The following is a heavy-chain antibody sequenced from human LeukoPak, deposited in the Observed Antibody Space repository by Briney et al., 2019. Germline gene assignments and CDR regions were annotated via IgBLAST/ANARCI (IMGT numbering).Heavy chain of an antibody. D-gene: IGHD3-22*01. Sequence: GGSLRLSCAASGFTLSSYWMHWVRQAPGKGLVWVSRINSDGSSTSYADSVKGRFTISRDNAKNSLYLQMNSLRAEDTAVYYCARAQTYYYDSSGYYYVGHWFDPWGQGTLVTVSS. V-gene: IGHV3-74*01. J-gene: IGHJ5*02. CDR1: GFTLSSYW. CDR3: ARAQTYYYDSSGYYYVGHWFDP. CDR2: INSDGSST.